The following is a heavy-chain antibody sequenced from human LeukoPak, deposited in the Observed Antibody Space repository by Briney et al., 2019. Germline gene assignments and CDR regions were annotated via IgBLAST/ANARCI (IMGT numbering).Heavy chain of an antibody. V-gene: IGHV1-8*01. J-gene: IGHJ4*02. D-gene: IGHD3-3*01. Sequence: ASVKVSCKASGYTFTSYDINWVRQATGQGLEWMGWMNPNSGNTGYAQKFQGRVTMTRNTSISTAYMELSSLRSEDTGVYYCARVIFGVVYYFDYWGQGTLVTVSS. CDR3: ARVIFGVVYYFDY. CDR2: MNPNSGNT. CDR1: GYTFTSYD.